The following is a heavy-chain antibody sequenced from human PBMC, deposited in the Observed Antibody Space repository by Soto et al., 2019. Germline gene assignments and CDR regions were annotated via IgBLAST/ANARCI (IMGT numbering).Heavy chain of an antibody. CDR1: GGSISSSNW. CDR2: IYHSGST. J-gene: IGHJ6*02. D-gene: IGHD3-3*01. CDR3: ASRGGGFLEWSSSSGMDV. V-gene: IGHV4-4*02. Sequence: SETLSLTCAVSGGSISSSNWWSWVRQPPGKGLEWIGEIYHSGSTNYNPSLKSRVTISVDKSKNQFSLKLSSVTAADTAVYYCASRGGGFLEWSSSSGMDVWGQSTTVTVSS.